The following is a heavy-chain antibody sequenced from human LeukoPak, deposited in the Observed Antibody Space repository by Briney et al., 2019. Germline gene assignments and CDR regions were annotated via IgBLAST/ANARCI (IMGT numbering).Heavy chain of an antibody. V-gene: IGHV3-48*01. Sequence: GGFLRLSCAASAFTFSDYSMNWVRQAPGKGLEWISYISGRSSTIYYADSVRGRFTISRDNAKNSMYLQMNSLRAEDTAVYYCARDRLTSGSYFFDYCGQGTLVTVSS. D-gene: IGHD1-26*01. J-gene: IGHJ4*02. CDR3: ARDRLTSGSYFFDY. CDR1: AFTFSDYS. CDR2: ISGRSSTI.